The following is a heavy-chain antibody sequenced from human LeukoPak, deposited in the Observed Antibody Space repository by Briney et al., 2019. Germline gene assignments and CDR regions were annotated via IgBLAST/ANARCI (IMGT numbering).Heavy chain of an antibody. CDR1: GGSISSSSYY. CDR3: ASTKGGAFDI. D-gene: IGHD1-26*01. J-gene: IGHJ3*02. Sequence: SETLSLTCTVSGGSISSSSYYWGWIRQPPGKGLEWIGSIYYSGSTYYNPSLKSRVTISVDTSKNQFSLKLSSVTAADTAVYYCASTKGGAFDIWGQETMVTVSS. V-gene: IGHV4-39*07. CDR2: IYYSGST.